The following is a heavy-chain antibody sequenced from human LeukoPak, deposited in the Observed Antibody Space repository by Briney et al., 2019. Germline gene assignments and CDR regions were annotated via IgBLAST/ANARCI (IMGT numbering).Heavy chain of an antibody. D-gene: IGHD4-23*01. CDR1: GFTFSRHS. J-gene: IGHJ4*02. V-gene: IGHV3-21*01. CDR3: ARTGITVAPPFDY. Sequence: GGSLRLSCAASGFTFSRHSINWVRQAPGKGLEWVSSISSSSSYIYYADSVKGRFTISRDNAKNSLYLQMTSLRAEDTAVYYCARTGITVAPPFDYWGQGTLVTVSS. CDR2: ISSSSSYI.